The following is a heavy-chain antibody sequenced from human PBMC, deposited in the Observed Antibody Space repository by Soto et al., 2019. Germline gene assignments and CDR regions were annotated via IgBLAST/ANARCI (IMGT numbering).Heavy chain of an antibody. D-gene: IGHD6-13*01. Sequence: QVQLVESGGGVVQPGRSLRLSCAASGFTFSSYGMHWVRQAPGKGLEWVAVIGYDGSNKYYADSVKGRFTISRDNSKNTLYLQMNSLRAEDTAVYYCARSGRSSWYRDYYYYGMDVWGQGTTVTVSS. V-gene: IGHV3-33*01. J-gene: IGHJ6*02. CDR3: ARSGRSSWYRDYYYYGMDV. CDR1: GFTFSSYG. CDR2: IGYDGSNK.